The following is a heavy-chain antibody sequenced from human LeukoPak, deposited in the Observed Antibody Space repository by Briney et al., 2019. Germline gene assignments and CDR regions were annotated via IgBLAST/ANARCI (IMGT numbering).Heavy chain of an antibody. CDR3: ARDRPPGASGLFDY. Sequence: PGGSLRLSCVASGFTFSDYYMRCIRQAPGKGLEWVSYISIISSYTNYADSVKARFTISRDNAKNSLYLEMNSLRAEDTAVYYCARDRPPGASGLFDYWGQGTLVTVSS. CDR1: GFTFSDYY. D-gene: IGHD3-10*01. CDR2: ISIISSYT. V-gene: IGHV3-11*06. J-gene: IGHJ4*02.